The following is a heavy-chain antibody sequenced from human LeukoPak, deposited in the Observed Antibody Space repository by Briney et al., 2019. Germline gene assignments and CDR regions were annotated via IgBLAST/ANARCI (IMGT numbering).Heavy chain of an antibody. CDR3: ARDRSSSWYYFDFDY. V-gene: IGHV3-30-3*01. D-gene: IGHD6-13*01. CDR1: GFTFSSSA. CDR2: ISYDGSNK. Sequence: GSLRLSCAASGFTFSSSAMHWVRQSPGKGLEWVAIISYDGSNKYSADSVKGRFTISRDNSRNTMYLQMKSLRAEDTAVYYCARDRSSSWYYFDFDYWGQGTLVTVSS. J-gene: IGHJ4*02.